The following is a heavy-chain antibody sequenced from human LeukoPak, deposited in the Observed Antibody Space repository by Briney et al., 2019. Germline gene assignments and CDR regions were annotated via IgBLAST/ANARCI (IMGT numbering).Heavy chain of an antibody. CDR1: GGSISSFY. CDR2: IYYSGST. J-gene: IGHJ4*02. CDR3: ARTSHYYYGSGSISDY. V-gene: IGHV4-59*01. D-gene: IGHD3-10*01. Sequence: SETLSLTCTVSGGSISSFYWSWIRQPPGKGLEWIGYIYYSGSTNYNPSLKSRVIISVDTSKNQFSLKLTSVTAADTAVYYCARTSHYYYGSGSISDYWGQGTLVTVSS.